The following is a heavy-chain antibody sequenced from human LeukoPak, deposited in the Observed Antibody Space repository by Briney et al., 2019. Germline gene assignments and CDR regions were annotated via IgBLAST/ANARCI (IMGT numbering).Heavy chain of an antibody. CDR2: IIPIFGTA. Sequence: GASVKVSCKASGGTFSSYAISWVRQAPGQGLEWMGGIIPIFGTANYAQKFQGRVTITADESTSTAYMELSSLRSEDTAVYYCASRAYPYYYGVDVWGQGTTVTVSS. CDR3: ASRAYPYYYGVDV. V-gene: IGHV1-69*13. J-gene: IGHJ6*02. CDR1: GGTFSSYA.